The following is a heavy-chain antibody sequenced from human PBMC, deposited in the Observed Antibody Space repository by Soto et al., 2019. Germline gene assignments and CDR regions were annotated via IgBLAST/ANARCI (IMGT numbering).Heavy chain of an antibody. CDR3: ARAYYYSSSWYNWFDP. Sequence: GASVKVSCKASGYTFTSYYMHWVRQAPGQGLEWMGIINPSGGSTSYAQKFQGRVTMTRDTSTSTVYMELSSLRSEDTAVYYCARAYYYSSSWYNWFDPWGQGTLVTVSS. CDR2: INPSGGST. J-gene: IGHJ5*02. CDR1: GYTFTSYY. V-gene: IGHV1-46*01. D-gene: IGHD6-13*01.